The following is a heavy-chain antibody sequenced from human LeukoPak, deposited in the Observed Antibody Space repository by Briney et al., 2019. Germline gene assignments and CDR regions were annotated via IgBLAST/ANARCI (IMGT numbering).Heavy chain of an antibody. CDR1: GFTFSDYY. Sequence: GGSLRLSCAASGFTFSDYYRSWIRQVPGRGPEWVANVNRDGSETYYLDSVKGRFTISKDNAKNSLYLQMNSLRAEDTALYHCARNNGMDVWGQGTTVIVSS. CDR3: ARNNGMDV. V-gene: IGHV3-7*03. J-gene: IGHJ6*02. CDR2: VNRDGSET.